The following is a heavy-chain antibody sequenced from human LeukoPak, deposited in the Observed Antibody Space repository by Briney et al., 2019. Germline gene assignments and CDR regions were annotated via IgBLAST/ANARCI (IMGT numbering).Heavy chain of an antibody. CDR1: GYTFTSYG. Sequence: ASVKVSCKPSGYTFTSYGVSWIRQAPGQGFEWMGWISAYNGNTDYAQKLQGRMTMTTDTSTSTAYMEMRSLRSDNTAVYYCARGYYYGSWIYYYWGQGTLVTVSS. D-gene: IGHD3-10*01. CDR2: ISAYNGNT. J-gene: IGHJ4*02. CDR3: ARGYYYGSWIYYY. V-gene: IGHV1-18*01.